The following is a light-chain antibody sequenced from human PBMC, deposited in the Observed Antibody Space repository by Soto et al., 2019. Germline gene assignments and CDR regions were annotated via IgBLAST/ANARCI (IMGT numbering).Light chain of an antibody. J-gene: IGKJ1*01. V-gene: IGKV1-8*01. CDR2: AAS. Sequence: AIRMTQSPSSLSASTGDRVTITCRASQDISNSLVWYQQKPGKAPKVLIHAASTLQSGVSSRFSGSGSGTDFLLTISLLQSEDFASYYHQRNSSHPSTFGQGTKV. CDR3: QRNSSHPST. CDR1: QDISNS.